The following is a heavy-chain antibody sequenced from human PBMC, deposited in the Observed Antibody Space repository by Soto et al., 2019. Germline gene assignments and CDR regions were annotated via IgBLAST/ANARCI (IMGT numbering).Heavy chain of an antibody. D-gene: IGHD6-6*01. J-gene: IGHJ4*02. CDR2: ISAGSSNI. Sequence: VELVQSGAEVKKPGSSVKVSCQASEDTFRTYYMIWVRQAPGKGLEWVSSISAGSSNIYYAPSVKGRFTISRDNAKNSLYLQINSLRAEDTAVYYCARQYPSSSRHFDHWGQGTLVTVSS. CDR1: EDTFRTYY. V-gene: IGHV3-21*01. CDR3: ARQYPSSSRHFDH.